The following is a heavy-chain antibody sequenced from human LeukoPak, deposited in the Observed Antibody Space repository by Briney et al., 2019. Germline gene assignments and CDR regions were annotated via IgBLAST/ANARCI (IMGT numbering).Heavy chain of an antibody. CDR3: ARASWNLLDY. CDR2: IYYSGST. V-gene: IGHV4-59*01. Sequence: SETLSLTCTVSGGSISSYYWSWIRQPPGKGLEWIGYIYYSGSTNYNPSLKSRVTISVDTSKNQFSLKLSSVTAADTAAYYCARASWNLLDYWGQGTLVTVSS. CDR1: GGSISSYY. J-gene: IGHJ4*02. D-gene: IGHD1-1*01.